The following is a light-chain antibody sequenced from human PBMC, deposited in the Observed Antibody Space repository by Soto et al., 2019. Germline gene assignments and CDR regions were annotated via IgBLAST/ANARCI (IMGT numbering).Light chain of an antibody. J-gene: IGKJ4*01. CDR2: GAS. V-gene: IGKV3-20*01. Sequence: EVVLTQSPGTLSLSPGERATLSCRASQSVSSTYLAWYQQKPGQAPRLLISGASSRATGIPDRFSGSGSGKDFTLTISRLEPEDFAVYYCQQYGSSPLTFGGGTKVDIK. CDR1: QSVSSTY. CDR3: QQYGSSPLT.